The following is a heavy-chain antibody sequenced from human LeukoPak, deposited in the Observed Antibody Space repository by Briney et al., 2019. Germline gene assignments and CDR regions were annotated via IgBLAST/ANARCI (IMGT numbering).Heavy chain of an antibody. J-gene: IGHJ4*02. CDR2: IYYSGST. D-gene: IGHD2-8*02. Sequence: PSETLSLTCTVSGGSIGSSSYYWGWIRQPPGKGLEWIGSIYYSGSTYYNPSLKSRVTISVDTSKNQFSLKLSSVTAADTAVYYCARGLPMGVYAVGYYFDYWGQGTLVTVSS. V-gene: IGHV4-39*07. CDR3: ARGLPMGVYAVGYYFDY. CDR1: GGSIGSSSYY.